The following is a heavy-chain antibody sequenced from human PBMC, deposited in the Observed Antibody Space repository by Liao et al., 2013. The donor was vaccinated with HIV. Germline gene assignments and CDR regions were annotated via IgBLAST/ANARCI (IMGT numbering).Heavy chain of an antibody. CDR2: IYYSGAT. Sequence: QVQLQESGPGLVKPSQTLSLTCTVSGASISTGNYYWSWIRQPPGKGLEWIGYIYYSGATYYNPSLKSRLTMSVDTSKNQFSLKLSSVTAADTAVYYCARDYREYCSSTSCYGRAYFQHWGQGTLVTVSS. CDR1: GASISTGNYY. J-gene: IGHJ1*01. V-gene: IGHV4-30-4*08. CDR3: ARDYREYCSSTSCYGRAYFQH. D-gene: IGHD2-2*01.